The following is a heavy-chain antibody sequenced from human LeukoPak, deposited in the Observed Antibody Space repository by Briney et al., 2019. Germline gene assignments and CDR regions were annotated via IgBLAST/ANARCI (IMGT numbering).Heavy chain of an antibody. CDR1: GFTFGSYA. CDR3: AKDYGDYANCFDY. V-gene: IGHV3-23*01. CDR2: ISGSGGST. D-gene: IGHD4-17*01. Sequence: GGSLRLSCAASGFTFGSYAMSWVRQAPGKGLEWVSAISGSGGSTYYADSVKGRFTISRDKSKNTLYLQMNSLRVEDTAVYYCAKDYGDYANCFDYWGQGTLVTVSS. J-gene: IGHJ4*02.